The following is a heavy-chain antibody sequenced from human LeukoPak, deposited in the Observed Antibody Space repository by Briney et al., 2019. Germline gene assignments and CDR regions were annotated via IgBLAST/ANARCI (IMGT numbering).Heavy chain of an antibody. V-gene: IGHV1-18*01. D-gene: IGHD6-19*01. CDR3: ARDSLGVSRGWYRENTFDI. Sequence: ASVTVSCKASGYIFTTYGINWVRQAPGQGLEWMGWISGYNGATNYAQNFQGRVTMTTDTSTSTAYMELRSLRSDETAVYYCARDSLGVSRGWYRENTFDIWGQGTLVTVSS. J-gene: IGHJ3*02. CDR2: ISGYNGAT. CDR1: GYIFTTYG.